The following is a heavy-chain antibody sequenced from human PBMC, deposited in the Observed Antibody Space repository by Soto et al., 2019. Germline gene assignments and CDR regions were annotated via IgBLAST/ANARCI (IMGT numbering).Heavy chain of an antibody. V-gene: IGHV3-73*01. CDR3: IRPSESSGGAFDL. CDR1: GFTFSGSA. D-gene: IGHD2-15*01. Sequence: GGSLRLSCAASGFTFSGSAMHWVRQASGKGLEWVGRIRSKANNYATAYAASMKGRFTISRDDSKNTAYLQMNSLETEDTAVYYCIRPSESSGGAFDLWGQGTVVTVS. J-gene: IGHJ3*01. CDR2: IRSKANNYAT.